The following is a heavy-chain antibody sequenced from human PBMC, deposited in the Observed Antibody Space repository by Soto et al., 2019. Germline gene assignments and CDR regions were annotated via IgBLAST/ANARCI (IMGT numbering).Heavy chain of an antibody. J-gene: IGHJ4*02. Sequence: QVQLVQAEAAVKQTGASVQVSCKASGYTFTIYSISWVRQAPGQGLEWMGWISAYNGNTNYAQKLQGRVTMTTDTSTRTAYMELRSLRSDDTAVYYCAISGGYDVDYWVQGTLVTVSS. D-gene: IGHD5-12*01. V-gene: IGHV1-18*01. CDR2: ISAYNGNT. CDR3: AISGGYDVDY. CDR1: GYTFTIYS.